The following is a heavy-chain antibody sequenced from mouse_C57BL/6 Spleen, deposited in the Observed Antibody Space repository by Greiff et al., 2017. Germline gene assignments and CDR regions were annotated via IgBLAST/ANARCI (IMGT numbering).Heavy chain of an antibody. D-gene: IGHD1-1*01. CDR2: INPSTGGT. CDR1: GYSFTGYY. J-gene: IGHJ1*03. CDR3: ARRVYGSSWYFDV. Sequence: VQLKQPGPELVKPGASVKISCKASGYSFTGYYMNWVKQSPEKSLEWIGEINPSTGGTTYNQKFKAKATLTVDKSSSTAYMQLKSLTSEDSAVYYCARRVYGSSWYFDVWGTGTTVTVSS. V-gene: IGHV1-42*01.